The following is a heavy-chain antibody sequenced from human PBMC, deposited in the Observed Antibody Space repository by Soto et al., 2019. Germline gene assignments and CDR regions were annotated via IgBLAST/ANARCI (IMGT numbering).Heavy chain of an antibody. Sequence: GSLRLSCAASGFTFSNAWMSWVRQAPGKGLEWVGRIKSKTDGGTTDYAAPVKGRFTISRDDSKNTLYLQMNSLKTEDTAVYYCTTEPYNWNYGDFDYWGQGTLVTVSS. CDR1: GFTFSNAW. V-gene: IGHV3-15*01. D-gene: IGHD1-7*01. CDR3: TTEPYNWNYGDFDY. CDR2: IKSKTDGGTT. J-gene: IGHJ4*02.